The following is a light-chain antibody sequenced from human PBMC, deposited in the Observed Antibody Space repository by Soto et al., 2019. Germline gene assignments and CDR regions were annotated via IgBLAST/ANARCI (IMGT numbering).Light chain of an antibody. J-gene: IGKJ3*01. CDR3: QQRSHWPPIFT. Sequence: EIVLTQSPATLSLSPGERATLSCRASQSVSSSLAWYQQKPGQAPRLLIFDASNRATGIPARFSGSGSGTDFPLPIGGLEPEDFAVYYFQQRSHWPPIFTFGPWTKVDSK. CDR2: DAS. CDR1: QSVSSS. V-gene: IGKV3-11*01.